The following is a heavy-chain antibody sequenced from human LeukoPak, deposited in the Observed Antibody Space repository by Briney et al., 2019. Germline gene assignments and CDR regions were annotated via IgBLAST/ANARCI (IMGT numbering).Heavy chain of an antibody. Sequence: SQTLSLACTVSGGSVTSGNYYWNWIRQPAGKGLEWIGRIYTNGGASYNPSLKSRVTISIDASKNQFSLKLSSVTAADTAVYYCAREPPGYWGQGILVTVSS. CDR3: AREPPGY. V-gene: IGHV4-61*02. CDR1: GGSVTSGNYY. J-gene: IGHJ4*02. CDR2: IYTNGGA.